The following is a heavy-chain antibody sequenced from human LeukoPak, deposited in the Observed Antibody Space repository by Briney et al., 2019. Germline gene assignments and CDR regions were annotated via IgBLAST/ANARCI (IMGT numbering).Heavy chain of an antibody. J-gene: IGHJ4*02. CDR3: ARSGYSYVYRDYFDY. Sequence: PSETLSLTSTVSGGSISSYYWSWIRQPPGKGLEWSVYIYYRGSTNYNPSLKSRVTISVDTSKNHFSLKLSSVTAADTAVYYCARSGYSYVYRDYFDYWGQGTLVTVSS. V-gene: IGHV4-59*01. D-gene: IGHD5-18*01. CDR1: GGSISSYY. CDR2: IYYRGST.